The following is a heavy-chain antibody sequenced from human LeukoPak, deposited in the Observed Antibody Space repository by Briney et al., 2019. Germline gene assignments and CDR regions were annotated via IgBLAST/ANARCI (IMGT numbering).Heavy chain of an antibody. CDR1: GYTFTSYA. Sequence: ASVKVSCKASGYTFTSYAMNWVRQAPGQGLEWMGWINTNTGNPTYAQGFTGRFVFSLDTSVSTAYLQISSLKAEDTAVYYCARDPSGIAAAGRFDPWGQGTLVTVSS. J-gene: IGHJ5*02. CDR2: INTNTGNP. V-gene: IGHV7-4-1*02. D-gene: IGHD6-13*01. CDR3: ARDPSGIAAAGRFDP.